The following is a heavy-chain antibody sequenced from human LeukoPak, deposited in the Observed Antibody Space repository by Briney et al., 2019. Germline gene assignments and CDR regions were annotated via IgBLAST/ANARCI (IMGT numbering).Heavy chain of an antibody. D-gene: IGHD1-7*01. J-gene: IGHJ4*02. CDR2: ISSSGSTI. CDR3: ARAHNWKYGTFDY. Sequence: GGSLRLSCVASGFTFSTYEMNWVRQAPGKGLEWVSYISSSGSTIYYADSVKGRFTISRDNAKNSLYLQMNSLRAEDTAVYYCARAHNWKYGTFDYWGQGTLVTVSS. CDR1: GFTFSTYE. V-gene: IGHV3-48*03.